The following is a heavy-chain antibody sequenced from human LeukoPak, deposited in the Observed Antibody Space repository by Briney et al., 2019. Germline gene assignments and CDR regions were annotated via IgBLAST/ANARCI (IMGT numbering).Heavy chain of an antibody. CDR1: GFTFSSYG. V-gene: IGHV3-30*02. Sequence: RSGGSLRLSCAASGFTFSSYGMHWVRQAPGKGLEWVAFIRYDGSNKYYADSVKGRFTISRDNSKNTLYLQMNSLRAEDTAVYYCARLPGRFDSSTWYGYYWGQGTLVTVSS. CDR2: IRYDGSNK. D-gene: IGHD6-13*01. CDR3: ARLPGRFDSSTWYGYY. J-gene: IGHJ4*02.